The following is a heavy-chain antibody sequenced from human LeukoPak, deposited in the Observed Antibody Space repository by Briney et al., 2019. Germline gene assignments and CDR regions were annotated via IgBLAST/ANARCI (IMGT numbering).Heavy chain of an antibody. CDR2: IYYTGST. J-gene: IGHJ4*02. Sequence: ASETLSLTCTVSGGSVSSGSYYWSWIRQPPGKGLEWIGYIYYTGSTNYNPSLKSRVTMSVDTSENQFSLKLSSVTAADTAVYYCARDDGSGKEDFWGQGTLVTVSS. CDR1: GGSVSSGSYY. D-gene: IGHD6-19*01. CDR3: ARDDGSGKEDF. V-gene: IGHV4-61*01.